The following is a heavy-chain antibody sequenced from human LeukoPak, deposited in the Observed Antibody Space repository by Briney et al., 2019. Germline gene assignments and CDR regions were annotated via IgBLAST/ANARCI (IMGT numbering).Heavy chain of an antibody. J-gene: IGHJ4*02. CDR2: ISSSSSYI. V-gene: IGHV3-21*01. CDR1: GFTFSRYA. CDR3: ARDYNYDILTGYPNTFDY. Sequence: PGGSLRLSCAASGFTFSRYAMSWVRQAPGKGLEWVSSISSSSSYIYYADSVKGRFTISRDNAKNSLYLQMNSLRAEDTAVYYCARDYNYDILTGYPNTFDYWGQGTLVTVSS. D-gene: IGHD3-9*01.